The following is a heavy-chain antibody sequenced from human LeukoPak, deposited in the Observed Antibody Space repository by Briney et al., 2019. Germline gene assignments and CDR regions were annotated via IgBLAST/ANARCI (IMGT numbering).Heavy chain of an antibody. J-gene: IGHJ6*02. Sequence: SGPALVKPTQTLTLTCSFSGFSLTTSGMCVNWIRQPPGKALEWLARIDWDDGKYYSTSLKTRLTISKDTSRNQVVLTMTNLDPVGTATYYCARMSTNDMRMDVWGQGTTVTVSS. D-gene: IGHD1-1*01. V-gene: IGHV2-70*11. CDR2: IDWDDGK. CDR3: ARMSTNDMRMDV. CDR1: GFSLTTSGMC.